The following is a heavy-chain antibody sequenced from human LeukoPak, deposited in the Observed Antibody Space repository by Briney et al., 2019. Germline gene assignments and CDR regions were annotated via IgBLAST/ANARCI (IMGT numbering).Heavy chain of an antibody. Sequence: GXXLRLSCAASGFTFSSYAMSWVRQAPGKGLEWISVISGSGGTTYYADSVKGRFTISRHNSKNTLYLQMNSLRAEDTAVYYCARESVEVVVAATGIDYWGQGTLVTVSS. CDR3: ARESVEVVVAATGIDY. D-gene: IGHD2-15*01. CDR1: GFTFSSYA. CDR2: ISGSGGTT. J-gene: IGHJ4*02. V-gene: IGHV3-23*01.